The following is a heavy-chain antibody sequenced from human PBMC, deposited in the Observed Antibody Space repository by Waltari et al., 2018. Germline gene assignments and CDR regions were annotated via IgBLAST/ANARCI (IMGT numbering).Heavy chain of an antibody. CDR3: ASSSFCSSTTCYLGY. CDR1: GYTFSSYG. J-gene: IGHJ4*02. Sequence: QVRLVQSAAEVKKPGASVKVSCKASGYTFSSYGISWVRQAPGQGLEWMGWIGAYNGNTDYAQKFRGRVTLTTDRSTNTAYMELRSLRSDYTAFYYCASSSFCSSTTCYLGYWGQGTLVTVSS. D-gene: IGHD2-2*01. CDR2: IGAYNGNT. V-gene: IGHV1-18*01.